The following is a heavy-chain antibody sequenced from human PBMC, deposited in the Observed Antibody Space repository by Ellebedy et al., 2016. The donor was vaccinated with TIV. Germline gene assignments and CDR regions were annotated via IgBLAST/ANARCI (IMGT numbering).Heavy chain of an antibody. Sequence: SETLSLTCTVSGGSISSYYWSWSRQPPGKGLEWIGYIYYSGSTYYNPSLKSRVTISVDTSKNQFSLTLSSVTAADTAVYYGARDGGGSYCGGDCYSLWYFDLWGRGTLVTVSS. V-gene: IGHV4-59*12. CDR3: ARDGGGSYCGGDCYSLWYFDL. D-gene: IGHD2-21*02. CDR2: IYYSGST. CDR1: GGSISSYY. J-gene: IGHJ2*01.